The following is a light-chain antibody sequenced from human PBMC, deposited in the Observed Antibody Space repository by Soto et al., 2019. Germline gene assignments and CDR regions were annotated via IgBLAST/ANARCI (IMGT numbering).Light chain of an antibody. CDR1: QSVSSSY. Sequence: EIALTQSPGTLSLSPGERATLSCRASQSVSSSYLAWYQQKPGQAPRLLIYGASSRATGIPDRFSGSGSGTDVPLTISRLEPEGFAVYYCQHHRTFGHGTTLEIK. CDR2: GAS. V-gene: IGKV3-20*01. J-gene: IGKJ2*01. CDR3: QHHRT.